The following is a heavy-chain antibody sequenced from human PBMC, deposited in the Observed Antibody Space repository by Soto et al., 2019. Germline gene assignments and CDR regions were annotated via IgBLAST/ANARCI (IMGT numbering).Heavy chain of an antibody. CDR1: GYSFTSYG. CDR2: ISAYNGNT. J-gene: IGHJ6*03. V-gene: IGHV1-18*01. D-gene: IGHD4-17*01. CDR3: ARVEAEYGDYYYYYYMDV. Sequence: GASVKLSCKASGYSFTSYGISWVRQAPGQGLEWMGWISAYNGNTNYAQKLQGRVTMTTDTSTSTAYMELRSLRSDDTAVYYCARVEAEYGDYYYYYYMDVWGKGTTVTAP.